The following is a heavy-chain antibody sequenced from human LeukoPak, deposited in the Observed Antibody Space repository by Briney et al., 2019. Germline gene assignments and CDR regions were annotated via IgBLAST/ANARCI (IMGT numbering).Heavy chain of an antibody. Sequence: PSQTLSLTCAVYGGSFSGYYWSWIRQPPGKGLEWIGEINHSGSTNYNPSLKSRVTISVDTSKNQFSLKLSSVTAADTAVYYCAKSNGYGLVDIWGQGTMVTVSS. CDR2: INHSGST. J-gene: IGHJ3*02. CDR3: AKSNGYGLVDI. D-gene: IGHD3-10*01. V-gene: IGHV4-34*01. CDR1: GGSFSGYY.